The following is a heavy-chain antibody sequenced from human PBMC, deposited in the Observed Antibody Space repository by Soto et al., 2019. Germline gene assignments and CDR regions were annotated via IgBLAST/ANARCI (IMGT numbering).Heavy chain of an antibody. CDR1: GGSISGYY. J-gene: IGHJ4*01. V-gene: IGHV4-59*08. CDR2: IHYSGST. D-gene: IGHD3-3*01. Sequence: PSDTLSLTCTVSGGSISGYYWSWIRQPPGKGLEWIGYIHYSGSTNYNPSLKSRVTISLDTSKKQFSLKLSSVTAADTAIYYCAKLRDFWSTYYSWGHGTLVTVSS. CDR3: AKLRDFWSTYYS.